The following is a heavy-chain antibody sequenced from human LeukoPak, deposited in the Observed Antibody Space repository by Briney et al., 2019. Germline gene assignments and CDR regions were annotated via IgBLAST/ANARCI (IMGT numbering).Heavy chain of an antibody. CDR1: GFTFNYAW. Sequence: GGSLRLSCAASGFTFNYAWMSWVRQAPGKGLEWMANIREDGGEIYYLDSVKGRFTISRDNAKNSLYLQMNSLRAEDTAVYYCARGVYAFDIWGQGTMVTVSS. V-gene: IGHV3-7*04. J-gene: IGHJ3*02. CDR2: IREDGGEI. CDR3: ARGVYAFDI. D-gene: IGHD5/OR15-5a*01.